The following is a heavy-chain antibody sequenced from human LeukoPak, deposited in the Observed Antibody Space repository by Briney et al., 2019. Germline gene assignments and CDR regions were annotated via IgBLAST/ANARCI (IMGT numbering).Heavy chain of an antibody. CDR2: IIPIFGTA. D-gene: IGHD1-7*01. Sequence: ASVKVSCKASGGTFSSYAISWVRQAPGQGLEWMGGIIPIFGTANYAQKFQGRVTITANESTSTAYMELSSLRSEDTAVYYCARDKYRGLELRGPFDYWGQGTLVTVSS. J-gene: IGHJ4*02. CDR3: ARDKYRGLELRGPFDY. V-gene: IGHV1-69*13. CDR1: GGTFSSYA.